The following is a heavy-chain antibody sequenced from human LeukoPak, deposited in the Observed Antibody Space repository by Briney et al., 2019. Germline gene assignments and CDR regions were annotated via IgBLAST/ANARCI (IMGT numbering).Heavy chain of an antibody. CDR3: ARAPGVATYNWFDP. CDR1: VYTFTSYD. D-gene: IGHD5-12*01. CDR2: MAPNSGNQ. V-gene: IGHV1-8*03. J-gene: IGHJ5*02. Sequence: ASVNVSCKSSVYTFTSYDINWVRQPTGQGLEWMGWMAPNSGNQGYAQKFQGRVTITRNTSISTAYMELSRLRSEDTAVYYCARAPGVATYNWFDPWGQGTLVTVSS.